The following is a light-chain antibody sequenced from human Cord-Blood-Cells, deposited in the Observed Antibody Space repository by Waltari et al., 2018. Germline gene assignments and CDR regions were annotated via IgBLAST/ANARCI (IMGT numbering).Light chain of an antibody. CDR2: KAS. CDR3: QQYNSYSYT. V-gene: IGKV1-5*03. CDR1: QSISSW. J-gene: IGKJ2*01. Sequence: DIQMTQSPSTLSVSVGDRVTITCRASQSISSWLAWYQQKPGKAPKLLIYKASSLESGVPSRFSGSGYGTEFTLTISSLQPDDFATYSCQQYNSYSYTFGQGTKLEIK.